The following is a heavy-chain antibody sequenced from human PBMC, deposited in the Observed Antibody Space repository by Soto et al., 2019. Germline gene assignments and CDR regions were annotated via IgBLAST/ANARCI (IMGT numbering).Heavy chain of an antibody. CDR3: ARDNRGGYLIPQGFDP. Sequence: PAGSLRLSCAASGFTFSSYAMHWVRQAPGKGLEWVAVISYDGSNKYYADSVKGRFTISRDNSKNTLYLQMNSLRAEDTAVYYCARDNRGGYLIPQGFDPWGQGTLVTVSS. D-gene: IGHD3-22*01. V-gene: IGHV3-30-3*01. CDR1: GFTFSSYA. CDR2: ISYDGSNK. J-gene: IGHJ5*02.